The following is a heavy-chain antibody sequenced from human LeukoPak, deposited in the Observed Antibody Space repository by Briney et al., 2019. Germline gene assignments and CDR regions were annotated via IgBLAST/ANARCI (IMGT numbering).Heavy chain of an antibody. Sequence: SETLSLTCTVSGGSISSVGYYWSWIRQHPGKGPEWIGYIYYSGGTYYNPSLKSRVTISVDTSNSQFSLRLSSVTAADTAVYYCARDLGPTTGYFDYWGQGILVTVSS. D-gene: IGHD1-26*01. CDR3: ARDLGPTTGYFDY. CDR1: GGSISSVGYY. V-gene: IGHV4-31*03. CDR2: IYYSGGT. J-gene: IGHJ4*02.